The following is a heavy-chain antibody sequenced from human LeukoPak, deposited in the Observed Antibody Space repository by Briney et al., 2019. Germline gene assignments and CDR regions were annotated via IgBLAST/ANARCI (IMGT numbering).Heavy chain of an antibody. CDR2: ISSSSSYI. J-gene: IGHJ4*02. V-gene: IGHV3-21*01. CDR1: GFTFSSYS. Sequence: GGSLRLSCAASGFTFSSYSMNWVRQAPGKGLEWVSSISSSSSYIYYADSVKGRFTISRDNAKNSLYLQMNSLRAEDTAVYYCXRLXILTGYCFDYWGQGTLVTVSS. CDR3: XRLXILTGYCFDY. D-gene: IGHD3-9*01.